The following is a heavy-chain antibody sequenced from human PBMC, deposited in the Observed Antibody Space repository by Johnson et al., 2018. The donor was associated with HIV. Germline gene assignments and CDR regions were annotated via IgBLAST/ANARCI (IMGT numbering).Heavy chain of an antibody. D-gene: IGHD5-18*01. CDR3: AREDTAVVIKRAFDI. CDR1: GFTFSNYG. J-gene: IGHJ3*02. Sequence: QVQLVESGGGVVQPGRSLRLSCVASGFTFSNYGMHWVRQAPGKGLEWVAVISDDGSNKYYADSVKGRFTISRDNSKNTLCLQMNSLRAEDTAVYYCAREDTAVVIKRAFDIWGQGTMVTVSS. CDR2: ISDDGSNK. V-gene: IGHV3-30*03.